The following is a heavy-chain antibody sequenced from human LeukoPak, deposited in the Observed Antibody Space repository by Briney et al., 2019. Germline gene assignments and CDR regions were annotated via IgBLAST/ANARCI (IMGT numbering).Heavy chain of an antibody. CDR3: ARGAYYYED. Sequence: GGSLRLSCAAFGFTFSSHSMNWVRQAPGKGLEWVSYISSSSSTIYYADSVKGRFTISRDNAKNSLYLQMNSLRAEDTAVYYCARGAYYYEDWGQGTLVTVS. CDR1: GFTFSSHS. V-gene: IGHV3-48*01. D-gene: IGHD3-22*01. CDR2: ISSSSSTI. J-gene: IGHJ4*02.